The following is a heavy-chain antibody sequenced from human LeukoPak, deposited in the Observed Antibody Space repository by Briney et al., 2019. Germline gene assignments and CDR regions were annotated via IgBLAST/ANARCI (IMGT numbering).Heavy chain of an antibody. D-gene: IGHD2-2*01. CDR3: ARGLFDIVVVPAAPYFDY. CDR1: GGSFNGYY. V-gene: IGHV4-34*01. CDR2: INHSGST. J-gene: IGHJ4*02. Sequence: SETLSLTCAVYGGSFNGYYWSWIRQPPGKGLEWIGEINHSGSTNYNPSLKSRVNISVDTSKNQFPLKLSSVTAADTAVYYCARGLFDIVVVPAAPYFDYWGQGTLVTVSS.